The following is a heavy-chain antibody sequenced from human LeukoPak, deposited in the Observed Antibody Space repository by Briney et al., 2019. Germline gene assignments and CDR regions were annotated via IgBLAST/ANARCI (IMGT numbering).Heavy chain of an antibody. CDR3: AKTGNWGSLAY. Sequence: SQTLSLTCAISGDSVSSNSAAWIWLRQSPSRGLEWLGRTYYRSKWYNEYALSVKSRITINPDTSKNQFSLQLNSVTPEDTAMYYCAKTGNWGSLAYWGQGTLVTVSS. CDR1: GDSVSSNSAA. V-gene: IGHV6-1*01. J-gene: IGHJ4*02. D-gene: IGHD7-27*01. CDR2: TYYRSKWYN.